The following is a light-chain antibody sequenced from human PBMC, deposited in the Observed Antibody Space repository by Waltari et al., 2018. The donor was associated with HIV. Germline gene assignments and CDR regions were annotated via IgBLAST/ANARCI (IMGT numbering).Light chain of an antibody. CDR1: QSISTN. CDR2: DAS. Sequence: EIAMTQSPATLSVSPGERATLSCRASQSISTNLGWYQHKPGQAPRLLIYDASTRATGIPVRFSGSGSGTEFTLTISSLQSEDTAVYYCQQYNNWPGTFGQGTKLEIK. V-gene: IGKV3-15*01. CDR3: QQYNNWPGT. J-gene: IGKJ2*01.